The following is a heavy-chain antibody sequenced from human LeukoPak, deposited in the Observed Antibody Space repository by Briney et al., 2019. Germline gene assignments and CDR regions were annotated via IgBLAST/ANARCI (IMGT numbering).Heavy chain of an antibody. V-gene: IGHV3-7*01. CDR3: ARDYRSEWFGEPPRSFYYGMDV. CDR2: IKQDGSEK. Sequence: GGSLRLSCAASGFTFSSYWMSWVRQAPGKGLEWVANIKQDGSEKYYVDSVKGRFTISRDNAKNSLYLQMNSLRAEDTAVYYCARDYRSEWFGEPPRSFYYGMDVWGQGTTVTVS. J-gene: IGHJ6*02. D-gene: IGHD3-10*01. CDR1: GFTFSSYW.